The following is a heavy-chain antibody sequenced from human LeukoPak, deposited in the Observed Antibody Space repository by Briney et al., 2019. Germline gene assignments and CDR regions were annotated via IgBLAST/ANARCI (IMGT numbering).Heavy chain of an antibody. CDR1: GGSISSGGYY. D-gene: IGHD2-15*01. CDR2: IYYSGST. CDR3: ARGGRDYCSGGSCYLALHYYYGMDV. J-gene: IGHJ6*02. Sequence: SETLSLTCTVSGGSISSGGYYWSWIRQHPGKGLEWIGYIYYSGSTNYNPSLKSRVTISVDTSKNQFSLKLSSVTAADTAVYYCARGGRDYCSGGSCYLALHYYYGMDVWGQGTTVTVSS. V-gene: IGHV4-61*08.